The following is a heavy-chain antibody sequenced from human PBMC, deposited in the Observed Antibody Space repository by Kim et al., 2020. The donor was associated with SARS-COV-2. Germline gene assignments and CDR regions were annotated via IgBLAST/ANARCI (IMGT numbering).Heavy chain of an antibody. Sequence: GNQNYAQKLQGRVTMTTDTSTSTAYMELRSLRSDDTAVYYCARVDNWFDPWGQGTLVTVSS. CDR3: ARVDNWFDP. V-gene: IGHV1-18*01. CDR2: GNQ. J-gene: IGHJ5*02.